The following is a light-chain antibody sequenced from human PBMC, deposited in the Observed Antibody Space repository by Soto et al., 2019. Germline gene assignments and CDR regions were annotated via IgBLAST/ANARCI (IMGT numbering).Light chain of an antibody. CDR1: NIGSKS. CDR2: DDS. CDR3: QVWDSSSDHSWV. J-gene: IGLJ3*02. V-gene: IGLV3-21*02. Sequence: SYELPQPPSVSVAPGQTARITCGGNNIGSKSVHWYQQKPGQAPVLVVYDDSDRPSGIPERFSGSNSGNTATLTISRVEAGDEADYYCQVWDSSSDHSWVFGGGTKLTVL.